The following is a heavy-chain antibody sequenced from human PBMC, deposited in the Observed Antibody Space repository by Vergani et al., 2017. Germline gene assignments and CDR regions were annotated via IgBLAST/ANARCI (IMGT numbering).Heavy chain of an antibody. D-gene: IGHD3-22*01. Sequence: QVQLVQSGAEVKKPGASVKVSCKASGYTFTSYYMHWVRQAPGQGLEWMGIINPSGGSTSYAQKFQGRVTMTRDTSTSTVYMELSSLRSEDTAGYYCATTPSDYYDSSGYYRFHYWGQGTLVTVSS. CDR3: ATTPSDYYDSSGYYRFHY. J-gene: IGHJ4*02. CDR1: GYTFTSYY. V-gene: IGHV1-46*01. CDR2: INPSGGST.